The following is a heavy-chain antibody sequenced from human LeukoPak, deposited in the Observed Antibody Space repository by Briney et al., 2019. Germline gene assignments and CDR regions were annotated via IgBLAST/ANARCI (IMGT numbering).Heavy chain of an antibody. D-gene: IGHD3-10*01. CDR2: IIPIFGTA. CDR3: ARGAFGESPYNWFDP. V-gene: IGHV1-69*05. Sequence: WASVKVSCKASGGTFSSYAISWVRQAPGQGLEWMGGIIPIFGTANYAQKFQGRVTITTDESTSTAYMELSSLRSEDTAVYYCARGAFGESPYNWFDPWGQGTLVTVSS. J-gene: IGHJ5*02. CDR1: GGTFSSYA.